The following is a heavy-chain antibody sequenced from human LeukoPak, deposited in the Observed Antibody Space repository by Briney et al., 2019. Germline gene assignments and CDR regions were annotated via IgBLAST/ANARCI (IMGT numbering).Heavy chain of an antibody. Sequence: PSETLSLTCTVSGGSISSHYWSWIRQPPGKGLEWIGYIYYSGSTNYNPSLKSRVTISVDTSKNQFSLKLSSVTAADTAEYYCARIAARGSSPRSWFDPWGQGTLVTVSS. CDR2: IYYSGST. CDR3: ARIAARGSSPRSWFDP. J-gene: IGHJ5*02. V-gene: IGHV4-59*11. D-gene: IGHD6-6*01. CDR1: GGSISSHY.